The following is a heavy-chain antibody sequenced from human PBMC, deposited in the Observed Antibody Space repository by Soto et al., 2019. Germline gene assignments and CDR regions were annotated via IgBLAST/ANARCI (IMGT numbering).Heavy chain of an antibody. CDR3: AKFYDSSGYSPY. Sequence: PSETLSLTCAVYGGSFSGYYWSWIRQPPGKGLEWIGEINHSGSTNYNPSLKSRVTISVDTSKNQFSLKLSSVTAADTAVYYCAKFYDSSGYSPYWGQGTLVTVSS. J-gene: IGHJ4*02. V-gene: IGHV4-34*01. CDR1: GGSFSGYY. CDR2: INHSGST. D-gene: IGHD3-22*01.